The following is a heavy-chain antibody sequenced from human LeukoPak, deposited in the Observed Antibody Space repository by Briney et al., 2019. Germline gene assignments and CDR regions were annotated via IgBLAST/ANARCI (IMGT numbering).Heavy chain of an antibody. CDR1: GGSMSSYY. J-gene: IGHJ5*02. CDR3: ARGYSSGWYEGWFDP. V-gene: IGHV4-59*01. Sequence: SETLSLTCTVSGGSMSSYYWSWFRRPPGQGLEWIAYIHHNGRTNYNPSLRSRATISLDTSENQFSLKVTSLTAADTAVYYCARGYSSGWYEGWFDPWGQGTRVIVPS. CDR2: IHHNGRT. D-gene: IGHD6-19*01.